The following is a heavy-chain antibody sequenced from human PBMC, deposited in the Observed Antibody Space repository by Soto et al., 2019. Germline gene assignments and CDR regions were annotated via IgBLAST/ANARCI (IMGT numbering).Heavy chain of an antibody. CDR2: IYYSGST. CDR1: GGSISSYY. D-gene: IGHD3-16*02. V-gene: IGHV4-59*08. Sequence: SETLSLTCTVSGGSISSYYWSWFRQPPGKGLEWIGYIYYSGSTNYNPSLKSRVTISVDTSKNQFSLKLSSVTAADTAVYYCARQNYDYVWGSYRYTVPRPFDYWGQGTLVTV. J-gene: IGHJ4*02. CDR3: ARQNYDYVWGSYRYTVPRPFDY.